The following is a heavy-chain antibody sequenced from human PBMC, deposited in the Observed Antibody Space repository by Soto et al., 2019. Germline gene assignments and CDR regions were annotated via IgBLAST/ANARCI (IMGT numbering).Heavy chain of an antibody. CDR2: INPSGGST. Sequence: ASVKVSCKASGYTFTSYYMHWVRQAPGQGLEWMGIINPSGGSTSYAQKFQGRVTMTRDTSTSTVCMELSSLRSEDTAVYYCARDPNVYDSSGYYPSSLFDYWGQGTLVTVSS. J-gene: IGHJ4*02. V-gene: IGHV1-46*01. CDR1: GYTFTSYY. D-gene: IGHD3-22*01. CDR3: ARDPNVYDSSGYYPSSLFDY.